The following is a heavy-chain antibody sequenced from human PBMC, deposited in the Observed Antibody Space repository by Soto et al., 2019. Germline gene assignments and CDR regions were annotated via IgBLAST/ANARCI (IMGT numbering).Heavy chain of an antibody. V-gene: IGHV5-51*01. CDR3: ARPKSNGRFTPFDY. Sequence: PGESLKISCKGSGYNFPDYWIAWVRQMPGKDLEWIGFIYPDNSETRYSPSFQGQVTISADKSLSTAHLQWGSLKASDTAMYYCARPKSNGRFTPFDYWGQGTLVTVSS. D-gene: IGHD2-8*01. CDR1: GYNFPDYW. CDR2: IYPDNSET. J-gene: IGHJ4*02.